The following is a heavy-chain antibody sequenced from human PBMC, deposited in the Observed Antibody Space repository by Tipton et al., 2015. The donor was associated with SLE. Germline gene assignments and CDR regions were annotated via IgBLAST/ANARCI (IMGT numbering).Heavy chain of an antibody. CDR2: IYHSGST. CDR3: ARANNWKGPLSFDY. V-gene: IGHV4-59*08. J-gene: IGHJ4*02. Sequence: TLSLTCTVSGGSISSHYWSWIRQPPGKGLEWIGYIYHSGSTYYNPSLKSRVTISVDTSKNQFSLKLISVTAADTAVYYCARANNWKGPLSFDYWGQGTLVTVSS. CDR1: GGSISSHY. D-gene: IGHD1-20*01.